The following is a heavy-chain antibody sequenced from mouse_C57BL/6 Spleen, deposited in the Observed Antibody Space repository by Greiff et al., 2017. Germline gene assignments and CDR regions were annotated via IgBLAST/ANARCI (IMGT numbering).Heavy chain of an antibody. D-gene: IGHD2-14*01. Sequence: EVQLQQSGPELVKPGASVKISCKASGYTFTDYYMNWVKQSHGKSLEWIGDINPNNGGTSYNQKFKGKATLTVDKSSSTASMELRSVTSEGSAVYYCARRYVGYFDVWGTGTTVTVSS. CDR2: INPNNGGT. J-gene: IGHJ1*03. V-gene: IGHV1-26*01. CDR3: ARRYVGYFDV. CDR1: GYTFTDYY.